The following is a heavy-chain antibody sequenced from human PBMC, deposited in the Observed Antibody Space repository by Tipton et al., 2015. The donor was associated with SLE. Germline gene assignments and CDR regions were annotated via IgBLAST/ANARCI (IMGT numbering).Heavy chain of an antibody. D-gene: IGHD2-2*01. Sequence: LRLSCTVSGDSFSSGSSSWNWVRQPAGKGLEWIGLIYYGGGTYYNPSLESRVTISLDTSKNQFSLKLNSVTAADTAVYYCARSTDQNWFDPWGQGTLVTVSS. V-gene: IGHV4-31*02. CDR3: ARSTDQNWFDP. J-gene: IGHJ5*02. CDR1: GDSFSSGSSS. CDR2: IYYGGGT.